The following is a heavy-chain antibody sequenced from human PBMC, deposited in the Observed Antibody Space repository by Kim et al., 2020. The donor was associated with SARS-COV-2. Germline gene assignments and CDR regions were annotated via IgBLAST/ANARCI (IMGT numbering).Heavy chain of an antibody. Sequence: KFHGRVTMSRDTSTSTVYRELSSLRSEDTAVYYCARDMMDIVATSAFDIWGQGTMVTVSS. V-gene: IGHV1-46*01. CDR3: ARDMMDIVATSAFDI. J-gene: IGHJ3*02. D-gene: IGHD5-12*01.